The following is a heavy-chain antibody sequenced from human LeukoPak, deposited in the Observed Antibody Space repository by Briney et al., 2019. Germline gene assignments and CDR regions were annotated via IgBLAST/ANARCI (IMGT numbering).Heavy chain of an antibody. CDR2: IWYDGTNK. D-gene: IGHD1-1*01. CDR1: GFTFSSHG. CDR3: ARDRTTGTTCLDY. Sequence: GGSLRLSCAASGFTFSSHGMHWVRQAPGKGLEWVAVIWYDGTNKYYADSVRGRFTISRDNSNNTLYLQMNSLRAEDTAVYYCARDRTTGTTCLDYWGQGTLVTVSS. J-gene: IGHJ4*02. V-gene: IGHV3-33*01.